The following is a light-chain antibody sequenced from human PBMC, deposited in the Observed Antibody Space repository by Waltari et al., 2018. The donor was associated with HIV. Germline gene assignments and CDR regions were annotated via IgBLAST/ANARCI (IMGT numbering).Light chain of an antibody. CDR1: TRDKY. J-gene: IGLJ3*02. CDR3: ASVTSNNILL. Sequence: QSALTQPASVSGSPGQSITIACPGITRDKYTSWYQRRPGEAPRLIFYEATNRPPWLPSRFSASKSATTASLTISGLHIDDEADYLCASVTSNNILLFGGGTRLTVL. CDR2: EAT. V-gene: IGLV2-14*01.